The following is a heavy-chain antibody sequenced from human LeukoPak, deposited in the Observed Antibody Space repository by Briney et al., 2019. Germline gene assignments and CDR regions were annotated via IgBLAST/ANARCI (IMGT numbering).Heavy chain of an antibody. CDR3: AREGTDIVVVPPYFDY. D-gene: IGHD2-2*01. CDR2: ISWNSGSI. J-gene: IGHJ4*02. V-gene: IGHV3-9*01. CDR1: GFTFDDYA. Sequence: GGSLRLSCAASGFTFDDYAMHWVRQAPGKGLEWVSGISWNSGSIGYADSVKGRFTISRDNAKNSLYLQMNSLRAEDTALYYCAREGTDIVVVPPYFDYWGQGTLVTVSS.